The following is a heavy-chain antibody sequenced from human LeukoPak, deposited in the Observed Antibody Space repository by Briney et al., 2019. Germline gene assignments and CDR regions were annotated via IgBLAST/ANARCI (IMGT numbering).Heavy chain of an antibody. D-gene: IGHD3-22*01. V-gene: IGHV3-23*01. CDR1: GLTFSSYA. CDR2: ISGGGGST. J-gene: IGHJ6*03. Sequence: PGGSLRLSWAASGLTFSSYAMNWVRQAAGKVLEWVSAISGGGGSTYYADSVKGRFTMPRDNSKNTLYLQMNSLRAEDTAIYYCAKTPDSSGYYPHYYYYYYMDVWGKGTTVTVSS. CDR3: AKTPDSSGYYPHYYYYYYMDV.